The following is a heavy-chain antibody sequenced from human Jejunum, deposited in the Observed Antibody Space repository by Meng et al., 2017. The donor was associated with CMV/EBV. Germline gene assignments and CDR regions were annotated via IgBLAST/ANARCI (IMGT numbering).Heavy chain of an antibody. Sequence: PRGPGRALCGSSESRPLTGFVPGAPNRSSPPRWGWGRLPQPRGMGLERIGSIYNSGSTYYNPSLKSRVSMSVDTSKTQFSLKLSSVTAADTAVYYCARERVGVSPSCHYFDVWGRGSLVTVSS. CDR1: GAPNRSSPPR. J-gene: IGHJ2*01. D-gene: IGHD1-26*01. V-gene: IGHV4-39*07. CDR3: ARERVGVSPSCHYFDV. CDR2: IYNSGST.